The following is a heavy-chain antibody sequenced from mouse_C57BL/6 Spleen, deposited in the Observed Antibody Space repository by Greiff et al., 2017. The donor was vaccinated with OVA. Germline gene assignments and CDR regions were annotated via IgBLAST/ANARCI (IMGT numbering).Heavy chain of an antibody. CDR1: GYTFTEYT. J-gene: IGHJ4*01. CDR2: IYPGSGST. V-gene: IGHV1-62-2*01. D-gene: IGHD2-3*01. CDR3: ARHEDFDGYLYAIDY. Sequence: VLLLQSGAELVKPGASVKLSCKASGYTFTEYTIHWVKQRSGQGLEWIGWIYPGSGSTKYNEKFKVKATLTADKSSSTVYMELSRLTSEDSAVYVCARHEDFDGYLYAIDYWGQGTSVTVSA.